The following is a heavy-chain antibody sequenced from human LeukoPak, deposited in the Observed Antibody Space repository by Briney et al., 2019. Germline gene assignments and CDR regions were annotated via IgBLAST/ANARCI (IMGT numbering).Heavy chain of an antibody. CDR1: GFTFTSYA. Sequence: GGSLRLSCAASGFTFTSYAMNWVRQAPGKGLEWVAAISGSGGSTYYADSVKGRFTISRDNSKNTLYLQMNSLRAEDTAVYYCAKPRPSYSSSWYDHWGQGTLVTVSS. CDR3: AKPRPSYSSSWYDH. D-gene: IGHD6-13*01. CDR2: ISGSGGST. V-gene: IGHV3-23*01. J-gene: IGHJ5*02.